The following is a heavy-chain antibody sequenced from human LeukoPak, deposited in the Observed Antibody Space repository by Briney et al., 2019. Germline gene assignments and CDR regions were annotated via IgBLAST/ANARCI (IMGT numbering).Heavy chain of an antibody. J-gene: IGHJ4*02. CDR1: GGSISSYY. Sequence: PSETLSLTCTASGGSISSYYGSWIRHPPGKGLEWIGYIYYSGSTNYNPSLKSRVTISVDTSKNQFSLKLSSVTAADTAVYYCARSMTMVLYFDYWGQGTLVTVSS. D-gene: IGHD4/OR15-4a*01. V-gene: IGHV4-59*01. CDR2: IYYSGST. CDR3: ARSMTMVLYFDY.